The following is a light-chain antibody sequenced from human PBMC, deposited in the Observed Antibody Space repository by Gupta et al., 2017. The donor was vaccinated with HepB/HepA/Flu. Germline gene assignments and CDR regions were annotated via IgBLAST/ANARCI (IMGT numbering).Light chain of an antibody. J-gene: IGLJ3*02. V-gene: IGLV3-21*03. Sequence: SYVLTQPPSVSVAPGTRARITCGGNKIGSKSVHWYQQKSGQAPVLVVYDDSDRPSGIPERFSGSNSGNTATLTISSVEAGDEADYYCQVLDSSSDRVFGGGTKLTVL. CDR3: QVLDSSSDRV. CDR1: KIGSKS. CDR2: DDS.